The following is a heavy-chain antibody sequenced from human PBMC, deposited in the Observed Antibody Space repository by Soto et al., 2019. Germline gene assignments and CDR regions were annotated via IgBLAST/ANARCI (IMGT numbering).Heavy chain of an antibody. CDR3: ARGRYCLTGRCFPNWFDS. CDR1: CDSISTVDYF. D-gene: IGHD2-15*01. V-gene: IGHV4-30-4*01. CDR2: IYKSTTT. J-gene: IGHJ5*01. Sequence: PSETLSLTCSVSCDSISTVDYFWAWIRQPPGQALEYIGYIYKSTTTYYNPSFESRVAISLDTSKSQFSLTVTSVTAADTAVYFCARGRYCLTGRCFPNWFDSWGKGTLVTVSS.